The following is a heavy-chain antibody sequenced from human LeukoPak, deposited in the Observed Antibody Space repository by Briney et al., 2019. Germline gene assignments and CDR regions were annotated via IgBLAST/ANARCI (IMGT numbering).Heavy chain of an antibody. CDR1: GGTFSSYA. V-gene: IGHV1-69*04. J-gene: IGHJ3*02. CDR3: ARGLDYYGSGSHFYDAFDI. Sequence: SVKVSCKASGGTFSSYAISWVRQAPGQGPEWMGRIIPIVAIVNKAQKLQGRAIITADKSTNTAYMELSSLRSEDTAVYYCARGLDYYGSGSHFYDAFDIWGQGTLVTVSS. D-gene: IGHD3-10*01. CDR2: IIPIVAIV.